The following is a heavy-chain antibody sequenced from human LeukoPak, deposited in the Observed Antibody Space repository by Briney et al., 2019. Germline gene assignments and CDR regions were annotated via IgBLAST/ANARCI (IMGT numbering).Heavy chain of an antibody. V-gene: IGHV1-8*03. Sequence: ASVKVSCKASGGTFSSYAISWVRQAPGQGLEWVGWMRPRYGNTAYAQSFQGRVTITRDTSIDTVYMELSGLRSEDTAVYYCARVGAGEGGIDYWAQGTLITVSS. CDR2: MRPRYGNT. CDR1: GGTFSSYA. J-gene: IGHJ4*02. CDR3: ARVGAGEGGIDY. D-gene: IGHD3-10*01.